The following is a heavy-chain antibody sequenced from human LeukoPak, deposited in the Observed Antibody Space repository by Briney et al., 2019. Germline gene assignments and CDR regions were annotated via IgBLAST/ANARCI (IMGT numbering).Heavy chain of an antibody. CDR3: ARDSVGLLTGLDS. V-gene: IGHV3-21*01. J-gene: IGHJ4*02. CDR1: RFTFSSDS. CDR2: ISSSSYYI. D-gene: IGHD3-9*01. Sequence: GGSLRLSCSASRFTFSSDSMNWVRQAPGKGLEWVSSISSSSYYIYYADSVKGRFTISRDNAKNSLYLQMNSLRAEDTAVYYCARDSVGLLTGLDSWGQGTLVTVSS.